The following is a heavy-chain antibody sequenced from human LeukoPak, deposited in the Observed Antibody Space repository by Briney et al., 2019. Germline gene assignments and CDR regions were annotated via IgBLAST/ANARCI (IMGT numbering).Heavy chain of an antibody. CDR2: IIPILGIA. CDR1: GGTFSSYA. D-gene: IGHD5-18*01. CDR3: ARTARGYSYGYSDY. V-gene: IGHV1-69*04. J-gene: IGHJ4*02. Sequence: SVKVSCKASGGTFSSYAISWVRQAPGQGLEWMGRIIPILGIANYAQKCQGRVTITADKSTSTAYMELSSLRSEDTAVYYCARTARGYSYGYSDYWGQGTLVTVSS.